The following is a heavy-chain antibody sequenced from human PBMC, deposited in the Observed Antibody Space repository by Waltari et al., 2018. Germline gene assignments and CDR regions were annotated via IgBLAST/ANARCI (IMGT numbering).Heavy chain of an antibody. CDR2: IRSDGFDI. J-gene: IGHJ1*01. CDR3: VRNLVAVPQVDFQH. CDR1: GYSISSGYY. V-gene: IGHV4-38-2*01. D-gene: IGHD2-8*02. Sequence: QVQLQESGPGLVKPSETLSLTCAVSGYSISSGYYWGWIRQPPGKGLEWVARIRSDGFDIHYADSVRGRFTISRDNAKNTVFLQMSSLRAEDTAVYYCVRNLVAVPQVDFQHWGQGTLVTVSS.